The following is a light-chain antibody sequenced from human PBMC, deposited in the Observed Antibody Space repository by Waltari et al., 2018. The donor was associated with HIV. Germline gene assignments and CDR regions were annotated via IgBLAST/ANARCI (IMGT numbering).Light chain of an antibody. CDR3: AAWDDNLNGYV. CDR1: SSNIGSHT. CDR2: SLN. V-gene: IGLV1-44*01. Sequence: QSVLTQTPSASGTPGQRVIVSCSGSSSNIGSHTVNWYQLLPGAAPRLLIHSLNQRPSGVPDRFSGSKSGASASLAISGLQSEDEADYYCAAWDDNLNGYVFGSGTKVTVL. J-gene: IGLJ1*01.